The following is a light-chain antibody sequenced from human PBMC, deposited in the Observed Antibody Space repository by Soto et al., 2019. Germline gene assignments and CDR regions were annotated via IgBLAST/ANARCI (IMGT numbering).Light chain of an antibody. Sequence: SASGSPGQSVTISCTGTSSDVGGYNYVSWYQQHPGKAPKLMIYEVSKRPSGVPDRFSGSKSGNTASLTVSGLQAEDEADYYCSSYAGSNSPDVFGTGTKGSV. CDR1: SSDVGGYNY. CDR3: SSYAGSNSPDV. J-gene: IGLJ1*01. CDR2: EVS. V-gene: IGLV2-8*01.